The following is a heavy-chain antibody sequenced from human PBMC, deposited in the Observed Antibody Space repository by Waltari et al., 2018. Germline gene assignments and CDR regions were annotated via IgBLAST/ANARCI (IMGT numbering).Heavy chain of an antibody. V-gene: IGHV4-39*01. CDR2: IYYSEST. CDR3: ARQTWIQLWLYAFDI. Sequence: QLQLQESGPGLVEPSETLSLTCTVSGGSVSSSSCYWGWIRRPPGKGLAWFGIIYYSESTYNNPSPKIRVTISVDTSKTKFSLKLSSVTAADTAVYYCARQTWIQLWLYAFDIWGQGTMVTVSS. D-gene: IGHD5-18*01. J-gene: IGHJ3*02. CDR1: GGSVSSSSCY.